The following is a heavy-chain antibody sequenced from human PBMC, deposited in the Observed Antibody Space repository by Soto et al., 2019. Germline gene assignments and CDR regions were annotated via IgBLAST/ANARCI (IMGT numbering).Heavy chain of an antibody. CDR3: ARVEDLHAFDI. CDR1: GFTVSSNY. J-gene: IGHJ3*02. CDR2: IYSGGST. Sequence: ESGGGLVQPGGSLRLSCAASGFTVSSNYMSWVRQAPGKGLEWVSVIYSGGSTYYADSVKGRFTISRHNSKNTLYLQMNSLRAEDTAVYYWARVEDLHAFDIWGQGTMVTVSS. V-gene: IGHV3-53*04.